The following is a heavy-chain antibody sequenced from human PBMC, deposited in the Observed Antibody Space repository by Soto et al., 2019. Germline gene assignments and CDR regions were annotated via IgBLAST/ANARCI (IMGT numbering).Heavy chain of an antibody. CDR2: INAGHGNT. V-gene: IGHV1-3*01. J-gene: IGHJ4*02. CDR1: GYTFTSYA. Sequence: QVQLVQSGAEVKKPGASVKVSCKASGYTFTSYAMHWVRQAPGQRLEWMGWINAGHGNTKYSQKSPGRATITRDTSASTAYMELSSLGFDDSAMYYWARTIDYWGQGTLVTVSS. CDR3: ARTIDY.